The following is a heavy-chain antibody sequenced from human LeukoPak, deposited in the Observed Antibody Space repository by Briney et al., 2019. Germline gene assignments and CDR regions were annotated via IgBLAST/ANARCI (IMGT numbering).Heavy chain of an antibody. Sequence: SETLSLTCAVYGGSFSGYYWSWIRQPPGKGLEWIGEINHSGSTNYNPSLKSRVTISVDTSKSQFSLKLSSVTAADTAVYYCASGPSPNDSSGNGSDYWGQGTLVTVSS. D-gene: IGHD6-19*01. CDR3: ASGPSPNDSSGNGSDY. CDR1: GGSFSGYY. V-gene: IGHV4-34*01. CDR2: INHSGST. J-gene: IGHJ4*02.